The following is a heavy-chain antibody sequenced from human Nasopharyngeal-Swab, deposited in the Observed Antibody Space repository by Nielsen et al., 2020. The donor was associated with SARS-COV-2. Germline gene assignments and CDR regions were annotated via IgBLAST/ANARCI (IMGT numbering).Heavy chain of an antibody. Sequence: GESLKISCAASGFTFSSYAMSWVRQAPGKGLLWVSRIDTDGAITNYADSVKGRFTISRDNAKNTLYLQMNSLRADDTAVYYCARDVGGRDNYWGQGALVTVSS. CDR1: GFTFSSYA. CDR2: IDTDGAIT. V-gene: IGHV3-74*01. CDR3: ARDVGGRDNY. J-gene: IGHJ4*02. D-gene: IGHD2-15*01.